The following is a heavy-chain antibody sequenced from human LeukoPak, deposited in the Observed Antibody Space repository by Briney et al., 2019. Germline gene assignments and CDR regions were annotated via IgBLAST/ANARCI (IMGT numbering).Heavy chain of an antibody. CDR3: ARTSLLDY. CDR2: INHSRST. V-gene: IGHV4-34*01. Sequence: PSETLSLTCAVYGSSFSGYYWSWVRQPPGKGLEWIGEINHSRSTNYNASLKSRVTISVDTSKNQFSLKLSSVTAADTAVYYCARTSLLDYWGQGTLVTVSS. CDR1: GSSFSGYY. J-gene: IGHJ4*02. D-gene: IGHD6-6*01.